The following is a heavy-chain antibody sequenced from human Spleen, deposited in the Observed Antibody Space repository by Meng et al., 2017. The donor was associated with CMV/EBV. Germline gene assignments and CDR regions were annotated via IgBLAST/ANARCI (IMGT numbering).Heavy chain of an antibody. CDR1: GGSFSGYY. D-gene: IGHD2/OR15-2a*01. CDR3: ASYRFLDAFDI. CDR2: INHSGST. V-gene: IGHV4-34*01. Sequence: SETLSLTCAVYGGSFSGYYWSWIRQPPGKGLEWIGEINHSGSTNYNPSLKSRVTISVDTSKNQFSLKLSSVTAADTAVYYCASYRFLDAFDIWGQGTMVTVSS. J-gene: IGHJ3*02.